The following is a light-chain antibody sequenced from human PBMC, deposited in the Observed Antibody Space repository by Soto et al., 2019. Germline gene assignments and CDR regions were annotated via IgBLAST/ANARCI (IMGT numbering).Light chain of an antibody. CDR1: QSISSW. V-gene: IGKV1-5*03. CDR3: QHYNSYSGT. Sequence: DIQMTQSPSTLSASVGDRVTITCRAGQSISSWLAWYQQIPGKAPKLLIYKASTLESGVPSRFSGSGSGTEFTLTISSLQPDDFATYYCQHYNSYSGTFGPGTKVDIK. CDR2: KAS. J-gene: IGKJ3*01.